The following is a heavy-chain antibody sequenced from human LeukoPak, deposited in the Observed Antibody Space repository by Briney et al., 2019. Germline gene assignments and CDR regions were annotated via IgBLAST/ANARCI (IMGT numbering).Heavy chain of an antibody. J-gene: IGHJ3*02. Sequence: GASVKVSCKASGYTFTGYYLHWVRQAPGQGLEWMGWINPNSGGTNSEQKFQGRVTMTRDTSISTAYMELSRLRSDDTAVYYCARDGGIAAAGRSAFDIWGQGTMVTVSS. CDR1: GYTFTGYY. V-gene: IGHV1-2*02. D-gene: IGHD6-13*01. CDR2: INPNSGGT. CDR3: ARDGGIAAAGRSAFDI.